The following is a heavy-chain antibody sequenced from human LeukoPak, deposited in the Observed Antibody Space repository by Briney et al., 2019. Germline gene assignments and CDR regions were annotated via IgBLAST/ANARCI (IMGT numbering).Heavy chain of an antibody. CDR1: GFTFSSYA. CDR2: ISYGGSNK. D-gene: IGHD3-10*01. Sequence: GGSLRLSCAASGFTFSSYAMHWVRQAPGKGLEWVAVISYGGSNKYYADSVKGRFTISRDNSKNTLYLQMNSLRAEDTAVYYCAREITMVRGVIINYYYYYGMDVWGQGTTVTVSS. V-gene: IGHV3-30-3*01. CDR3: AREITMVRGVIINYYYYYGMDV. J-gene: IGHJ6*02.